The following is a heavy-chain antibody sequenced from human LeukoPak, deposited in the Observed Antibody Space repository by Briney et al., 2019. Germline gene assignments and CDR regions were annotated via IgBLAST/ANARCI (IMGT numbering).Heavy chain of an antibody. CDR3: ARKGLHDAFDI. Sequence: GASVKVSCKASGGTFSSYTISWVRQAPGQGLEWMGRIIPILGIANYAQKFQGRVTITADKSTSTAYMELSSLRSEDTAVYYCARKGLHDAFDIWGQGTMVTVSS. CDR1: GGTFSSYT. CDR2: IIPILGIA. J-gene: IGHJ3*02. V-gene: IGHV1-69*02.